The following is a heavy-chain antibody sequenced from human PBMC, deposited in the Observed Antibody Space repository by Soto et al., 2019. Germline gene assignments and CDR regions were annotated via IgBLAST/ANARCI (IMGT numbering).Heavy chain of an antibody. D-gene: IGHD5-12*01. J-gene: IGHJ3*02. CDR2: ISAYNGNT. V-gene: IGHV1-18*01. CDR1: GYTFTSYG. Sequence: ASVKVSCKASGYTFTSYGISWVRQAPGQGLEWMGWISAYNGNTNYAQKLQGRVTMTTDTSTSTAYMELRSLRSDDTAVYYCARDGVATITEDAFDIWGQGTMVTVSS. CDR3: ARDGVATITEDAFDI.